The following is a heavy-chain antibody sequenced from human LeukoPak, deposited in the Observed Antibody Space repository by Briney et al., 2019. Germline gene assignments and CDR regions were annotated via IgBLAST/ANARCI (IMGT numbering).Heavy chain of an antibody. V-gene: IGHV3-23*01. Sequence: GGSLRLSCAASGFTFSSHAMSWVRQAPGKGLEWVSSISGSGGSTFYADSVKGRFTISRDNSKNTLYLQMSSRRAEDTAVYYCAKVGYCDSTSCFRGYYFDSWGQGTLVTASS. CDR2: ISGSGGST. CDR3: AKVGYCDSTSCFRGYYFDS. J-gene: IGHJ4*02. D-gene: IGHD2-2*01. CDR1: GFTFSSHA.